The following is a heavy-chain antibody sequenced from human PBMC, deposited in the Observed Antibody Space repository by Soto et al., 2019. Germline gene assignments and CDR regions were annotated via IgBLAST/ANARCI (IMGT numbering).Heavy chain of an antibody. D-gene: IGHD3-10*01. Sequence: ASVKVSCKASGYTFTRSGISWVRQAPGQGLEWMGRINVYLGIANYAQKFQGRVTITADKSTSTAYMELRSLISDDTAVYYCARGVGSGIYYNQYNWFDPWGQGTLVTVSS. J-gene: IGHJ5*02. V-gene: IGHV1-18*01. CDR1: GYTFTRSG. CDR2: INVYLGIA. CDR3: ARGVGSGIYYNQYNWFDP.